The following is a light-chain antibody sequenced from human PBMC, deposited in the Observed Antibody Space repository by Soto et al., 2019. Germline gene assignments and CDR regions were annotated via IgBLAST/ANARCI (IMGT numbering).Light chain of an antibody. CDR1: QSIGNY. CDR3: QQYNNNLWT. CDR2: GTS. V-gene: IGKV1-39*01. Sequence: DIQMTQSPSSLPASVGDRISITCRASQSIGNYLSWYQQKPGKAPKLLIYGTSNLQSGVPSRFSGSGSETGFTLTISCLQREDFATYYCQQYNNNLWTFGQRTKVDIK. J-gene: IGKJ1*01.